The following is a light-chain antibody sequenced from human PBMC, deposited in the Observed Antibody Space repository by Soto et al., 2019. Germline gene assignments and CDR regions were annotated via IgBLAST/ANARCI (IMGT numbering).Light chain of an antibody. CDR3: QQRSNWIT. J-gene: IGKJ5*01. V-gene: IGKV3-11*01. CDR1: QSVSSY. Sequence: IVLTHTPATLSLSPRVRTTLSRRASQSVSSYLAWYQQKPGQAPRLFIYDASNRATGIPARFSGSGSGTDFTLTISSLEPEEFAVYYCQQRSNWITFGQGTRLEIK. CDR2: DAS.